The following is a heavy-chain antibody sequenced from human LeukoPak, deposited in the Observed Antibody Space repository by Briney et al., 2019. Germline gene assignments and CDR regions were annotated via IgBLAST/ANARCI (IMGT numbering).Heavy chain of an antibody. D-gene: IGHD6-6*01. CDR1: GESFSGYY. CDR2: INHSGST. J-gene: IGHJ4*02. CDR3: ARVKQLSFDY. Sequence: SETLSLTCAVYGESFSGYYWTWIRQPPGKGLEWIGEINHSGSTNYNPSLKSRVTISVDTSKNQFSLKLSSVTAADTAVYYCARVKQLSFDYWGQGTLVTVSS. V-gene: IGHV4-34*01.